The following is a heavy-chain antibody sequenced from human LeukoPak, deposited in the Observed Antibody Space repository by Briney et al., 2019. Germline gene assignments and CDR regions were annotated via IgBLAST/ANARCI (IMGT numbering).Heavy chain of an antibody. D-gene: IGHD3-16*01. CDR2: IYYTGST. V-gene: IGHV4-59*01. CDR1: GGSISSYY. J-gene: IGHJ5*02. CDR3: ARSAYTDYSVLWFDP. Sequence: KPSETLSLTCTVSGGSISSYYWSWIRQPPGKGLEWIGYIYYTGSTDYNPSLKSRVTISVDTSKNQFSLKLSSVTAADTAVYYCARSAYTDYSVLWFDPWGQGTLVTVSS.